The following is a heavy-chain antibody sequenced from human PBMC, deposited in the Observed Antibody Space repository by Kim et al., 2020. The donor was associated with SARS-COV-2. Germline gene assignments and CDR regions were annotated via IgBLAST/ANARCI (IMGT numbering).Heavy chain of an antibody. CDR1: GFTFSSYS. Sequence: GGSLRLSCAASGFTFSSYSMNWVRQAPGKGLEWVSSISSSSSYIYYADSVKGRFTISRDNAKNSLYLHMNSLRAEDTAVYYCARDRDCSGGSCYSPSPYYYYGMDVWGQGTTVTVSS. CDR2: ISSSSSYI. D-gene: IGHD2-15*01. CDR3: ARDRDCSGGSCYSPSPYYYYGMDV. J-gene: IGHJ6*02. V-gene: IGHV3-21*01.